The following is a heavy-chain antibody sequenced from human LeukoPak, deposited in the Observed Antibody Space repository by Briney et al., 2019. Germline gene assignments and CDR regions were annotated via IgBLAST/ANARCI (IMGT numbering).Heavy chain of an antibody. CDR3: AKLIAAAGRGDY. Sequence: GGSLRLSCAASGFSFSSYWMHWVRQAPGKGLVWVSRISSDGSIINYADSVKGRFTISRDNSKNTLYLQMNSLRAEDTAVYYCAKLIAAAGRGDYWGQGTLVTVSS. V-gene: IGHV3-74*01. CDR1: GFSFSSYW. CDR2: ISSDGSII. J-gene: IGHJ4*02. D-gene: IGHD6-13*01.